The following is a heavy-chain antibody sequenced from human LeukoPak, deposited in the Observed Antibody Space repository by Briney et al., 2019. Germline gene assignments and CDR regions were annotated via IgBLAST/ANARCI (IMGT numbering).Heavy chain of an antibody. D-gene: IGHD5-12*01. V-gene: IGHV1-69*04. CDR3: AMFSSGYDWGPLGY. Sequence: GASVKVSCKASGGTFSSYAISWVRQAPGQGLEWMGRIIPILGIANYAQKFQGRVTITADKSPSTAYMELSSLRSEDTAVYYCAMFSSGYDWGPLGYWDQGTLVTVSS. J-gene: IGHJ4*02. CDR2: IIPILGIA. CDR1: GGTFSSYA.